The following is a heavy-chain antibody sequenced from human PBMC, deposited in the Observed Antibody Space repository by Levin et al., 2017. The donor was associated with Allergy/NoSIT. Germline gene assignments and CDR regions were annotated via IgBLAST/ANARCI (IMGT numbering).Heavy chain of an antibody. V-gene: IGHV5-51*01. CDR1: GYSFTSYW. CDR2: ISPDDSDT. D-gene: IGHD3-16*01. CDR3: ERLSAMITYNWFDP. J-gene: IGHJ5*02. Sequence: GESLKISCKGSGYSFTSYWIGWVRQMPGKGLEWMGIISPDDSDTRYSPSFQGQVTISADKSISTAYLQWSSLKAADTAMYYCERLSAMITYNWFDPWGQGTLVTVS.